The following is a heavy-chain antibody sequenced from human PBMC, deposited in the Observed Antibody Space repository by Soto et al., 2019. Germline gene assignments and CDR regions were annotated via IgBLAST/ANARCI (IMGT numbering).Heavy chain of an antibody. V-gene: IGHV3-30-3*01. Sequence: PGGSLRLSCAASGFTFSSYAMHWVRQAPGKGLEWVAVISYDGSNKYYADSVKGRFTISRDNSKNTLYLQMNSLRAEDTAVYYCARVDIGCSSTSCYLSGYYYYGMDVWGQGTTVTVSS. D-gene: IGHD2-2*01. J-gene: IGHJ6*02. CDR2: ISYDGSNK. CDR3: ARVDIGCSSTSCYLSGYYYYGMDV. CDR1: GFTFSSYA.